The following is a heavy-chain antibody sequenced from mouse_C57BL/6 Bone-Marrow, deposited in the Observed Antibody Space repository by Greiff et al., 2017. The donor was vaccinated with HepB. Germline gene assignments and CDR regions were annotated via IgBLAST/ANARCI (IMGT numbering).Heavy chain of an antibody. J-gene: IGHJ1*03. V-gene: IGHV1-20*01. CDR1: GYSFTGYF. CDR2: INPYNGDT. Sequence: EVQLQESGPELVKPGDSVKISCKASGYSFTGYFMNWVMQSHGKSLEWIGRINPYNGDTFYNQKFKGKATLTVDKSSSTAHMELRSLTSEDSAVYYGARDYYGNDRWYFDVWGTGTTVTVSS. CDR3: ARDYYGNDRWYFDV. D-gene: IGHD2-2*01.